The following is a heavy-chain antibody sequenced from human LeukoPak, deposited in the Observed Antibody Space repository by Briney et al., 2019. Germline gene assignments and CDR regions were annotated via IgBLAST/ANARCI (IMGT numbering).Heavy chain of an antibody. V-gene: IGHV3-21*01. CDR2: ISSSSSYI. CDR3: ARGHNRYYFDY. D-gene: IGHD2/OR15-2a*01. Sequence: GGSLRLSCAASGFTFDLYGMNWVRQAPGKGLEWVSSISSSSSYIYYADSVKGRFTISRDNAKNSLYLQMNSLRAEDTAVYFCARGHNRYYFDYWGQGTLVTVSS. J-gene: IGHJ4*02. CDR1: GFTFDLYG.